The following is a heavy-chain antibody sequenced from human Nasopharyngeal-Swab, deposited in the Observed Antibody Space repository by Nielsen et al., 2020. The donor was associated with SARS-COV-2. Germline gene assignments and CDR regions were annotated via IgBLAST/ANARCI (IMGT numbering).Heavy chain of an antibody. D-gene: IGHD2-2*01. CDR2: INPGSGGT. CDR1: GYTFNNYY. V-gene: IGHV1-46*02. CDR3: ARRGRCSGSSCDMDV. Sequence: ASVKVSCKASGYTFNNYYIHWVRQAPGQRLEWMGMINPGSGGTTYAQKFQGRVTMTRDTSTSTVFMDLRSLRSEDTAVYYCARRGRCSGSSCDMDVWGQGTTVTVSS. J-gene: IGHJ6*02.